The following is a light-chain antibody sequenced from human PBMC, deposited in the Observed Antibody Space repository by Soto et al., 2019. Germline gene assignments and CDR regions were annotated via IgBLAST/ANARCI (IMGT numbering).Light chain of an antibody. CDR3: QQRSNWPIT. CDR2: DAS. Sequence: EIVLTQSPATLSLSPGERATLSCRASQSVSSCLAWYEQKPGQPPRLLIYDASNRATGIPARFSGSGSGTDFTLTISRLEPEDFAVYYCQQRSNWPITFGQGTRLEIK. V-gene: IGKV3-11*01. J-gene: IGKJ5*01. CDR1: QSVSSC.